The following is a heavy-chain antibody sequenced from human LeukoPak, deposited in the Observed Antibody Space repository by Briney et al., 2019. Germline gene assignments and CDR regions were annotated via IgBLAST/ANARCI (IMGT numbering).Heavy chain of an antibody. CDR3: ARVYYDFWSGYSRHVDY. D-gene: IGHD3-3*01. CDR2: IKGDGSST. Sequence: PGGSLRLSCAASGFTFSSYWMHWVRQAPGKGLLWVSHIKGDGSSTNYADSVKGRFTISRDNAKNTVYLHMNSLRAEDTAVYYCARVYYDFWSGYSRHVDYWGQGTLVTVSS. CDR1: GFTFSSYW. V-gene: IGHV3-74*01. J-gene: IGHJ4*02.